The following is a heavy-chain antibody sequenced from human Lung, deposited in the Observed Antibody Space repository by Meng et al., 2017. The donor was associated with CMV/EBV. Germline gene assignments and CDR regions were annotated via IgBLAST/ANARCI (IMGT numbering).Heavy chain of an antibody. V-gene: IGHV3-30-3*01. CDR2: ISYDGSNK. CDR1: GFTFSSYA. J-gene: IGHJ4*02. Sequence: SCAASGFTFSSYAMHWVRQAPGKGLEWVAVISYDGSNKYYADSVKGRFTISRDNSKNTLYLQMNSLRAEDTAVYFCARERSSAHWGWGQGTLVTVSS. D-gene: IGHD7-27*01. CDR3: ARERSSAHWG.